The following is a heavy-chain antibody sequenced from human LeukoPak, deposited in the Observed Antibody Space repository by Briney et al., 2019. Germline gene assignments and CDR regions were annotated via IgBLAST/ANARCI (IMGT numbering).Heavy chain of an antibody. CDR2: ISAYNGNT. D-gene: IGHD3-9*01. V-gene: IGHV1-18*01. Sequence: ASVKVSCKASGYTFTSYGISWVRQAPGQGLERMGWISAYNGNTNYAQKLQGRVTMTTDTSTSTAYMELRSLRSDDTAVYYCARDLAVLRYFDWYDLFDYWGQGTLVTVSS. CDR1: GYTFTSYG. CDR3: ARDLAVLRYFDWYDLFDY. J-gene: IGHJ4*02.